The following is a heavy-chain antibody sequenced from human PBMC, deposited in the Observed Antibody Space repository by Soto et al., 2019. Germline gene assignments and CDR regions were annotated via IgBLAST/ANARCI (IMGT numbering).Heavy chain of an antibody. CDR3: ARVEYSSSWYYYYYGMDV. J-gene: IGHJ6*02. V-gene: IGHV1-69*13. CDR1: GGTFSSYA. Sequence: SVKVSCKASGGTFSSYATSLVRQAPGQGLEWMGGIIPIFGTANYAQKFQGRVTITADESTSTAYMELSSLRSEDTAVYYCARVEYSSSWYYYYYGMDVWVQGTTVTVSS. D-gene: IGHD6-13*01. CDR2: IIPIFGTA.